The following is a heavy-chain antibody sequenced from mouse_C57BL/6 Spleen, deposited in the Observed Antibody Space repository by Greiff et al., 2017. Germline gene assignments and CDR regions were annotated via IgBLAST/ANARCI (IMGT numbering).Heavy chain of an antibody. CDR2: ISSGSSTI. D-gene: IGHD2-3*01. CDR3: ARSPAGYYVWFAY. CDR1: GFTFSDYG. V-gene: IGHV5-17*01. J-gene: IGHJ3*01. Sequence: EVKLMESGGGLVKPGGSLKLSCAASGFTFSDYGMHWVRQAPEKGLEWVAYISSGSSTIYYADTVKGRFTISRDNAKNTLFLQMTSLRSEDTAMYYCARSPAGYYVWFAYWGQGTLVTVSA.